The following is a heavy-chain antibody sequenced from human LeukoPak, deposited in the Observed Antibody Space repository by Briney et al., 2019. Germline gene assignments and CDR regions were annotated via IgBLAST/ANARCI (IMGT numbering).Heavy chain of an antibody. J-gene: IGHJ4*02. CDR3: ARSTGYCSGGSCSAFGY. V-gene: IGHV1-69*13. Sequence: VKVSCKASGGTFSSYAISWVRQAPGQGLEWMGRIIPIFGTANYAQKFQGRVTITTDESTSTAYMELSSLRSEDTAVYYCARSTGYCSGGSCSAFGYWGQGTLVTVSS. D-gene: IGHD2-15*01. CDR1: GGTFSSYA. CDR2: IIPIFGTA.